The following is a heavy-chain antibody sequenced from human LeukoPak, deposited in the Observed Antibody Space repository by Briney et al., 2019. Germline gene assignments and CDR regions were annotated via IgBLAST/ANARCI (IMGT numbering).Heavy chain of an antibody. CDR3: ARALLWFGEPSHIDY. D-gene: IGHD3-10*01. CDR1: GYSFTRYF. J-gene: IGHJ4*02. V-gene: IGHV1-46*01. Sequence: ASVKVSCKASGYSFTRYFIHWVRQAPGQGPEWMGIIIPSDGSTSYAQKFQGRVTMTRDTSTSTVYMELSSLRSEDTAVYYCARALLWFGEPSHIDYWGQGTLVTASS. CDR2: IIPSDGST.